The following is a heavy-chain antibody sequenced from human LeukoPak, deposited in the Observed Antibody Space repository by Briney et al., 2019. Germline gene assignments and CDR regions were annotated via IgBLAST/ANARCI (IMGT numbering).Heavy chain of an antibody. CDR1: GFPFSSYW. V-gene: IGHV3-74*03. D-gene: IGHD3-10*01. J-gene: IGHJ6*02. Sequence: GGSLRLSCAASGFPFSSYWMHWVRQVPGKGLVWVSRINTDGSSTTYADSVKGRFTISRDNAKNTLYLQMNSLRVEDTAVYYCARASWFGELPGVWGQGTTVTVSS. CDR2: INTDGSST. CDR3: ARASWFGELPGV.